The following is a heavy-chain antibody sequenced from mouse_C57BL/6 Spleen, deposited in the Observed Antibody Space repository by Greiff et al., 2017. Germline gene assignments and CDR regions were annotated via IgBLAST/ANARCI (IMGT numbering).Heavy chain of an antibody. CDR1: GYTFTSYW. CDR2: IYPSDSET. J-gene: IGHJ2*01. V-gene: IGHV1-61*01. D-gene: IGHD1-1*01. CDR3: ARRGLTTVVAGGYYFDY. Sequence: QVQLQQPGAELVRPGSSVKLSCKASGYTFTSYWMDWVKQRPGQGLEWIGNIYPSDSETHYNQKFKDKATLTVDKSSSTAYMQLSSRTSEDSAVYYCARRGLTTVVAGGYYFDYWGQGTTLTVSS.